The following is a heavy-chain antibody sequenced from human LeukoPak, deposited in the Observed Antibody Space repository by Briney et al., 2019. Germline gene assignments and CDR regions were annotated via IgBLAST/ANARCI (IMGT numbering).Heavy chain of an antibody. V-gene: IGHV3-21*01. CDR3: ATDFWSGYYDSSGYRHSDF. CDR2: ISSSSNFI. CDR1: GFTFSSYS. J-gene: IGHJ4*02. D-gene: IGHD3-3*01. Sequence: GGSLRLSCAASGFTFSSYSMNWVRQAPGKGLEWVSSISSSSNFIYYADSVKGRFTISRDNAKSSLYLQMNSLGVEDTAVYYCATDFWSGYYDSSGYRHSDFWGQGTLVTVSS.